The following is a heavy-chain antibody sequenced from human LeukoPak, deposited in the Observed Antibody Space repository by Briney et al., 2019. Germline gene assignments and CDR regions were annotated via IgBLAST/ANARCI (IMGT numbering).Heavy chain of an antibody. J-gene: IGHJ3*02. CDR1: GYTFTAYY. CDR2: INLDSGAT. V-gene: IGHV1-2*02. Sequence: GASVKVSCKAFGYTFTAYYMHWVRQAPGKGLEWMGWINLDSGATDYLQKFRGRVTMARDTSSGTAYMEVSRLRSDDTAVYYCASRHINSYASGNFYPAFDIWGQGTMVTVSS. D-gene: IGHD3-10*01. CDR3: ASRHINSYASGNFYPAFDI.